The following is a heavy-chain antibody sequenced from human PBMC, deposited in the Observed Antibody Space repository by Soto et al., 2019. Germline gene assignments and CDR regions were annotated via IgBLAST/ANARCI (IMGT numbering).Heavy chain of an antibody. CDR3: ATGGPSRFCSGGPCRGNWFGP. D-gene: IGHD2-15*01. V-gene: IGHV4-34*01. CDR1: GGSFSGFS. J-gene: IGHJ5*02. Sequence: QLQLQLWGAGLLKPSETLSLTCGVSGGSFSGFSVAWIRQFPGKGLEWIGEVSNTGSANYNPSLQSRVSFSVDTPEKQFSLRLSSLTAADTAVYYCATGGPSRFCSGGPCRGNWFGPWGQGGLVTVSS. CDR2: VSNTGSA.